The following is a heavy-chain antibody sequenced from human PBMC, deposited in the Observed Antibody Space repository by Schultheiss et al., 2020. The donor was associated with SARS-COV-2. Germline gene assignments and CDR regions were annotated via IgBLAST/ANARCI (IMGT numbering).Heavy chain of an antibody. Sequence: SQTLSLTCTVSGASISTYYWSWVRQSPGKGLEWIGYIYYTGSTTYSPSLKSRVTISLDTSKNQVTLRLSSVTAADTAVYYCARDSYGSGRGTSGMDVWGQGTTVTVSS. D-gene: IGHD3-10*01. V-gene: IGHV4-59*01. CDR2: IYYTGST. CDR1: GASISTYY. CDR3: ARDSYGSGRGTSGMDV. J-gene: IGHJ6*02.